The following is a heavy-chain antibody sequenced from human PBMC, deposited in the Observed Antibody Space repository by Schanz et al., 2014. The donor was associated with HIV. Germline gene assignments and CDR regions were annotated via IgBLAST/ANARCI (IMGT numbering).Heavy chain of an antibody. J-gene: IGHJ6*02. CDR3: ARITGEHYYAMDV. CDR2: ISANNGNT. V-gene: IGHV1-18*01. CDR1: GGTFSNYA. D-gene: IGHD3-16*01. Sequence: QVPLVQSGAEVKKPGSSVKVSCKFSGGTFSNYAITWVRPAPGQGLEWMAWISANNGNTYYAQKVQGRVSMATDTSTNTAYMELRSLRSDDTAVYYCARITGEHYYAMDVWGQGTTVTVTS.